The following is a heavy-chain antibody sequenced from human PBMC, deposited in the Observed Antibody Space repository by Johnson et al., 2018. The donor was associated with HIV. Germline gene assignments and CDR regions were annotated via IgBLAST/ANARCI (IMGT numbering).Heavy chain of an antibody. V-gene: IGHV3-30*19. D-gene: IGHD3-22*01. CDR3: ARVTMIVVVMQAFDI. J-gene: IGHJ3*02. CDR1: GFTFSSYG. CDR2: ISYDGSNK. Sequence: QMQLVESGGGLVQPGGSLRLSCAASGFTFSSYGMHWVRQAPGKGLEWVAVISYDGSNKYYADSVKGRFTISRDNSKNTLYLQMNSLRAEDTAVYYCARVTMIVVVMQAFDIWGQGTMVTVSS.